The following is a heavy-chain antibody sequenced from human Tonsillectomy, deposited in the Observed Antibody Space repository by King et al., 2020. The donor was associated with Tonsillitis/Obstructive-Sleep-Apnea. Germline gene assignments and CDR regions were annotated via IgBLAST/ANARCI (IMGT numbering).Heavy chain of an antibody. CDR1: GGSFSGYY. CDR2: INHSGST. V-gene: IGHV4-34*01. Sequence: VQLQQWGAGLLKPSETLSLTCAVYGGSFSGYYWSWIRQPPGKGLEWIGEINHSGSTNYNPSLKSRVTISVDTSKNQFSLKLSSVTAADTAVYYCACHIVVVPAAIGWFDPWAREPWSPSPQ. D-gene: IGHD2-2*01. CDR3: ACHIVVVPAAIGWFDP. J-gene: IGHJ5*02.